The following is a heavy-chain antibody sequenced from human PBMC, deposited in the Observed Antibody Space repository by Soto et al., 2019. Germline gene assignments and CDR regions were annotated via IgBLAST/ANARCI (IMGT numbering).Heavy chain of an antibody. CDR3: ARAEDFKSSCFDP. CDR1: GGSISSSSYY. CDR2: IYYSGST. D-gene: IGHD2-2*01. J-gene: IGHJ5*02. V-gene: IGHV4-39*07. Sequence: SETLSLTCTVSGGSISSSSYYWGWIRQPPGKGLEWIGSIYYSGSTYYNPSLKSRVTISVDTSKNQFSLKLISVTAADTAFYYCARAEDFKSSCFDPWGQGTLVTVSS.